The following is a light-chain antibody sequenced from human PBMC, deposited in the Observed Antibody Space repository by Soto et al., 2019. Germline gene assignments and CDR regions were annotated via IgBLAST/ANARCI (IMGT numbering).Light chain of an antibody. Sequence: DIQLTQSPSLLSASIGDRVTITCRASQTISSWLAWYQQKPGKAPKLLIYAASTLQSGVPSRFSGSGSGTDFTLTMSSLQPEDFATYYCQQLNSYPITFGQGTRLEIK. CDR2: AAS. CDR3: QQLNSYPIT. V-gene: IGKV1-9*01. CDR1: QTISSW. J-gene: IGKJ5*01.